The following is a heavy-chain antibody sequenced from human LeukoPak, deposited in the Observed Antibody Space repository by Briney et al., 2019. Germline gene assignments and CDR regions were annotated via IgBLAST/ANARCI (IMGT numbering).Heavy chain of an antibody. CDR3: ARRGYYDSSGQDNWFDP. CDR2: IYPGGSDT. V-gene: IGHV5-51*01. Sequence: GAALKTSTKGSGYRFTSYWIDWVRRMPGKGLEWMGVIYPGGSDTRYSPSFQGQVTISANKSINTAYLQWSCLQASDPALYYCARRGYYDSSGQDNWFDPWGQGTLVTVSS. D-gene: IGHD3-22*01. J-gene: IGHJ5*02. CDR1: GYRFTSYW.